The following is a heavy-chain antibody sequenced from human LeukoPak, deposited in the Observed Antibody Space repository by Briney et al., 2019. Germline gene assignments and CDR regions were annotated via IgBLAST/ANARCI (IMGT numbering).Heavy chain of an antibody. D-gene: IGHD2-2*01. J-gene: IGHJ3*02. CDR2: IYTSGST. V-gene: IGHV4-4*07. CDR1: GGSISSYY. CDR3: ARDCSSTSCLLGAFDI. Sequence: PSETLSPTCTVSGGSISSYYWSWIRQPAGKGLEWIGRIYTSGSTNYNPSLKSRVTMSVDTSKNQFSLKLSSVTAADTAVYYRARDCSSTSCLLGAFDIWGQGTMVTVSS.